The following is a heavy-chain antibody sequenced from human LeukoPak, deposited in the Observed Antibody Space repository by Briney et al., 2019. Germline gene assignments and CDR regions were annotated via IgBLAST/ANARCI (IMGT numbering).Heavy chain of an antibody. V-gene: IGHV4-34*01. CDR1: GGSFSGYY. Sequence: PSETLSLTCAVYGGSFSGYYWSWIRQPPGKGLEWIGEINHSGSTNYDPSLKSRVTISVDTSKNQFSLKLSSVTAADTAVYYCASLWFGELSHGMDVWGQGTTVTVSS. CDR2: INHSGST. CDR3: ASLWFGELSHGMDV. D-gene: IGHD3-10*01. J-gene: IGHJ6*02.